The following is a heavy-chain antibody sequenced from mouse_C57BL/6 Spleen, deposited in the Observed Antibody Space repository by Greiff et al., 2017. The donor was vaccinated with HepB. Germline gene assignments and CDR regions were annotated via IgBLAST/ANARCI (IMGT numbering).Heavy chain of an antibody. Sequence: EVQLVESGGGLVKPGGSLKLSCAASGFTFSNYAMSWVRQTPEKRLEWVATISDGGSYTYYPDNVKGRFTISRDNAKNHLYLQMSHLKSEDTAMYYGARGGWSFAYWGQGTLVTVSA. CDR1: GFTFSNYA. D-gene: IGHD2-3*01. V-gene: IGHV5-4*01. J-gene: IGHJ3*01. CDR3: ARGGWSFAY. CDR2: ISDGGSYT.